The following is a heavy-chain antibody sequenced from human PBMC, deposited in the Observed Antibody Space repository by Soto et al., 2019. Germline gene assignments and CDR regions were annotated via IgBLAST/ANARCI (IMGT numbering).Heavy chain of an antibody. J-gene: IGHJ1*01. CDR1: GFTFSSYS. CDR2: ISSSSSYI. V-gene: IGHV3-21*01. Sequence: EVQLVESGGGLVKPGGSLRLSCAASGFTFSSYSMNWVRQAPGKGLEWVSSISSSSSYIYYADSVKGRFTISRDNAKNSLYLQMNSLRAEDTAVYYCARETVAGGGYFQHWGQGTLVTVSS. CDR3: ARETVAGGGYFQH. D-gene: IGHD6-19*01.